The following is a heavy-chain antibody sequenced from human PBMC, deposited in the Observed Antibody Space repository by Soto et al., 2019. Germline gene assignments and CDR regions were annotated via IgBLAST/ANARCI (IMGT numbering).Heavy chain of an antibody. CDR3: ARLRGGIFEPSDY. CDR1: LDSFSSTDYY. D-gene: IGHD3-3*01. V-gene: IGHV4-39*01. Sequence: PSETLSLTCTVSLDSFSSTDYYWGWIRQPPGKGLEWIGSIYHSGSTFYNPSLQSRVTMSVDTSVKQFSLRLKSVTAADTGVYYCARLRGGIFEPSDYWGQGTPVTVSS. J-gene: IGHJ4*02. CDR2: IYHSGST.